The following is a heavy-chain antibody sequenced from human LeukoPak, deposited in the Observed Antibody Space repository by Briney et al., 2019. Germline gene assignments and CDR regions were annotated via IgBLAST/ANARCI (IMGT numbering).Heavy chain of an antibody. CDR1: GGSISSYY. CDR2: IYYSGST. Sequence: SETLSLTCTVSGGSISSYYWGWIRQPPGKGLEWIGSIYYSGSTYYNPSLKSRVTISVDTSKNQFSLKLSSVTAADTAVYYCARARYSSSWYSLSSWGQGTLVTVSS. V-gene: IGHV4-39*07. D-gene: IGHD6-13*01. CDR3: ARARYSSSWYSLSS. J-gene: IGHJ5*02.